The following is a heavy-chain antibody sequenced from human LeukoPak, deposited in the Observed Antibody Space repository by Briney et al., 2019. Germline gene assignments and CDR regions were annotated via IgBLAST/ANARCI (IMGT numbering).Heavy chain of an antibody. V-gene: IGHV1-24*01. D-gene: IGHD4-17*01. CDR1: GYTLTELS. J-gene: IGHJ4*02. Sequence: ASVTVSCKVSGYTLTELSMHWVRQAPGKGPEWMGGFDPEDGETIYAQKFQGRVTMTEDTSTDTAYMELSSLRSEDTAVYYCATRADYGDINFDYWGQGTLVTVSS. CDR2: FDPEDGET. CDR3: ATRADYGDINFDY.